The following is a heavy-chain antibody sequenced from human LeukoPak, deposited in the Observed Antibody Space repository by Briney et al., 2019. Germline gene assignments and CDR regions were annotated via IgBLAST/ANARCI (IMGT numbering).Heavy chain of an antibody. CDR2: INHSGST. Sequence: NPSETLSLTCAVYGGSFSGYYWSWIRQPPGKGLEWIGEINHSGSTNYNPSLKSRVTISVDTSKNQFSLKLSSVTAADTAVYYCARGYGAAATYLDYWGQGTLVTVSS. CDR1: GGSFSGYY. J-gene: IGHJ4*02. CDR3: ARGYGAAATYLDY. V-gene: IGHV4-34*01. D-gene: IGHD6-13*01.